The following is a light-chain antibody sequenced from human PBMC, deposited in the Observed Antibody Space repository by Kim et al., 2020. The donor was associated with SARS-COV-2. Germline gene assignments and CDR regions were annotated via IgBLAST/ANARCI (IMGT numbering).Light chain of an antibody. Sequence: PGGDGVTITCRASQGISSYLAWYQQKPGKVPKLLIYAASTVQSGVPTRFSGSGSGTDFTLTITSLQPEDVATYYCQKYNSAPPTFGGGTKVDIK. CDR3: QKYNSAPPT. J-gene: IGKJ4*01. CDR2: AAS. CDR1: QGISSY. V-gene: IGKV1-27*01.